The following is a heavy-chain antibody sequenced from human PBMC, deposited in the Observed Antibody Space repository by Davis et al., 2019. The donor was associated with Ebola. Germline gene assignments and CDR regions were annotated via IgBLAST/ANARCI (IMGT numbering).Heavy chain of an antibody. CDR3: AGGYCSGGSCYLPYYYYGMDV. Sequence: AASVKVSCKASGGTFSSYAISWVRQAPGQGLEWMGGIIPIFGTANYAQKFQGRVTITADESTSTAYMELSSLRSEDTAVYYCAGGYCSGGSCYLPYYYYGMDVWGQGTTVTVSS. D-gene: IGHD2-15*01. CDR2: IIPIFGTA. CDR1: GGTFSSYA. V-gene: IGHV1-69*13. J-gene: IGHJ6*02.